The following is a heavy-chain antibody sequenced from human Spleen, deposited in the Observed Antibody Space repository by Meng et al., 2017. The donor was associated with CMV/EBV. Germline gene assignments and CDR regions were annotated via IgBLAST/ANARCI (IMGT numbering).Heavy chain of an antibody. CDR1: GFTFSSYW. J-gene: IGHJ6*02. D-gene: IGHD1-26*01. CDR3: AKIGSFTYYYYGMDV. Sequence: GGSLRLSCAASGFTFSSYWMSWVRQAPGKGLEWVSVIYSGGSATYYADSMKGRFTISRDNSKNTLFLQMDSLGAEDTAVYYCAKIGSFTYYYYGMDVWGQGTTVTVSS. CDR2: IYSGGSAT. V-gene: IGHV3-23*03.